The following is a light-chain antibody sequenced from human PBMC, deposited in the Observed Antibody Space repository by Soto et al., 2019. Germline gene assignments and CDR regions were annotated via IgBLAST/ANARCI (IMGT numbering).Light chain of an antibody. CDR1: QSVSSN. J-gene: IGKJ5*01. Sequence: EIVMTQSPATLSVSPGERATLSCRASQSVSSNLAWYQQTPGQAPRLLIYGASTRATGIPVRFSGSGSGTEFTLTISSLQSEDSAAYYCQQYDRSPPTFGQGTRLEIK. CDR3: QQYDRSPPT. V-gene: IGKV3-15*01. CDR2: GAS.